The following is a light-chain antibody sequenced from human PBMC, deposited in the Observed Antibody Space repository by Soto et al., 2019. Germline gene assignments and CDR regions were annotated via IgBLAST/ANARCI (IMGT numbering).Light chain of an antibody. CDR2: EVS. Sequence: QSALTQPASVSGSPGQSITISCTGTSSDVGGSNYVSWYQQHPGKTPKLMIYEVSNRPSGVTNRFSGSKSGNTASLTISGLQAEEEADYYCSSYTRSSTLVFGTGSKLTVL. CDR1: SSDVGGSNY. CDR3: SSYTRSSTLV. J-gene: IGLJ1*01. V-gene: IGLV2-14*01.